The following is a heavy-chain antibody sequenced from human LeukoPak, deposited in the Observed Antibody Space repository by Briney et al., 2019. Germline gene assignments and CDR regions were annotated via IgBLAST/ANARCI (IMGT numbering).Heavy chain of an antibody. V-gene: IGHV3-30*18. CDR1: GFTFSSYG. CDR3: AKDSYYDTKVLGY. Sequence: GGSPRLSCAASGFTFSSYGMHWVRQAPGKGLEWVAVISYDGSNKYYADSVKGRFTISRDNSKNTLYLQMNSLRAEDTAVYYCAKDSYYDTKVLGYWGQGTLVTVSS. D-gene: IGHD3-22*01. CDR2: ISYDGSNK. J-gene: IGHJ4*02.